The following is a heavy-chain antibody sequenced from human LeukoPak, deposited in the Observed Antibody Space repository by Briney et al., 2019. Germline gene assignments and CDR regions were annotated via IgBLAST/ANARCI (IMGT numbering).Heavy chain of an antibody. D-gene: IGHD4-17*01. Sequence: GGSLRLSCAASGFTFSSYAMHWVRQAPGKGLEWVAVISYDGSNKYYADSVKGRFTISRDNSKNTLYRQMNSLRAEDTAVYYCAREGSYGDYVPLDYWGQGTLVTVSS. CDR2: ISYDGSNK. CDR3: AREGSYGDYVPLDY. CDR1: GFTFSSYA. J-gene: IGHJ4*02. V-gene: IGHV3-30-3*01.